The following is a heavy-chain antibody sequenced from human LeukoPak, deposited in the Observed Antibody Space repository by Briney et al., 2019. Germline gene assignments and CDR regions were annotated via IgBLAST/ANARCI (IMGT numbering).Heavy chain of an antibody. J-gene: IGHJ5*02. CDR1: GYTFTSYG. V-gene: IGHV1-18*01. Sequence: ASVKVSCKASGYTFTSYGISWVRQAPGQGFEWMGWISAYNGNTNYAQKLQGRVTMTTDTSTSTAYMELRSLRSDDTAVYYCARGTRGYSYGPPSPWGQGTLVTVSS. D-gene: IGHD5-18*01. CDR3: ARGTRGYSYGPPSP. CDR2: ISAYNGNT.